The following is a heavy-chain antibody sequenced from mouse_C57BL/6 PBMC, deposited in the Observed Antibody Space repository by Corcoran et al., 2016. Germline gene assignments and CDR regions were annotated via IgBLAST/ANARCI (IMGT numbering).Heavy chain of an antibody. Sequence: QVELQQSGAELARPGASVKLSCKASGYTFTSYGISWVKQRTGQGLEWIGEIYPRSGNTYYNEKFKGKATLTADKSSSTAYMELRSLTSEDSAVYFCARWDDGVAMDYWGQGTSVTVS. D-gene: IGHD2-3*01. CDR3: ARWDDGVAMDY. CDR2: IYPRSGNT. CDR1: GYTFTSYG. J-gene: IGHJ4*01. V-gene: IGHV1-81*01.